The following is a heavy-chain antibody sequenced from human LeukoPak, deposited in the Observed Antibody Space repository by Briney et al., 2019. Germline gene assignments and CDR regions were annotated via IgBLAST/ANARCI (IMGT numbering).Heavy chain of an antibody. D-gene: IGHD1-26*01. Sequence: PGGSLRLSCAASGFTVSSNYMSWVRQAPGKGLEWVSVIYSGGSTYYADSVKGRFTISRDNSKNTLYPQMNSLRAEDTAVYYCAREVLGSYDSYYFDYWGQGTLVTVSS. CDR3: AREVLGSYDSYYFDY. CDR2: IYSGGST. J-gene: IGHJ4*02. V-gene: IGHV3-66*01. CDR1: GFTVSSNY.